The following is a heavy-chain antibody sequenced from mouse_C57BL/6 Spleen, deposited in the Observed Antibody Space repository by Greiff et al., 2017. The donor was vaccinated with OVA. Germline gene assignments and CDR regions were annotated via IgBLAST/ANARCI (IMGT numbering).Heavy chain of an antibody. CDR3: AREITDYYGSGAMDY. J-gene: IGHJ4*01. Sequence: QVQLQQPGTELVKPGASVKLSCKASGYTFTSYWMHWVKQRPGQGLEWIGNINPSNGGTNYNEKFKSKATLTVDKSSSTAYMQLSSLTSEDSAVYYGAREITDYYGSGAMDYWGQGTSVTVSS. V-gene: IGHV1-53*01. CDR1: GYTFTSYW. CDR2: INPSNGGT. D-gene: IGHD1-1*01.